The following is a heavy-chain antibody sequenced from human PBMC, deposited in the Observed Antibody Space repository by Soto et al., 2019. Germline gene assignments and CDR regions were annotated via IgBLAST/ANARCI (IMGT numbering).Heavy chain of an antibody. Sequence: ASETLSLTCAVSGGSISSGGYSWSWIRQPPGKGLEWIGYIYHSGSTYYNPSLKSRVTISVDTSKNQFSLKLSSVTAADTAVYYCARDLQYSRLFYGMDVWGQGTTVTVSS. CDR3: ARDLQYSRLFYGMDV. D-gene: IGHD6-13*01. CDR2: IYHSGST. V-gene: IGHV4-30-2*05. J-gene: IGHJ6*02. CDR1: GGSISSGGYS.